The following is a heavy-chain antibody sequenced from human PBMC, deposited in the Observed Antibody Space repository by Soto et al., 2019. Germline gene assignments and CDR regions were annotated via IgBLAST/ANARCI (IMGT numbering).Heavy chain of an antibody. D-gene: IGHD1-26*01. J-gene: IGHJ6*02. Sequence: VQLVQSGAEVRKPGSSVKVSCKASGGTFNSFAFSWVRQAPGQWLEWMGGIIPVLGTADDAQKFQGRITITADESTSTAYMELSSLRSEDTAVYYCARTKGGGPPYYRMDVWGQGTTVTVSS. CDR2: IIPVLGTA. V-gene: IGHV1-69*01. CDR1: GGTFNSFA. CDR3: ARTKGGGPPYYRMDV.